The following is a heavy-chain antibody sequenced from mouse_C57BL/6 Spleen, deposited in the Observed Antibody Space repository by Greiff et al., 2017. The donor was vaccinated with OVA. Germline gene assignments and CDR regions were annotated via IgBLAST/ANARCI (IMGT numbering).Heavy chain of an antibody. J-gene: IGHJ2*01. V-gene: IGHV1-22*01. D-gene: IGHD2-10*02. CDR1: GYTFTDYN. CDR2: INPNNGGT. CDR3: AREGYGNYGY. Sequence: EVQLQESGPELVKPGASVKMSCKASGYTFTDYNMHWVKQSHGKSLEWIGYINPNNGGTSYNQKFKGKATLTVNKSSSTAYMELRSLTSEDSAVYYCAREGYGNYGYWGQGTTLTVSS.